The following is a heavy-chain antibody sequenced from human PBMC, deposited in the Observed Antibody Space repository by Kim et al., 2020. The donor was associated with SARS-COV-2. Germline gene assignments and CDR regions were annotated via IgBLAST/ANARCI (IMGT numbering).Heavy chain of an antibody. CDR2: N. V-gene: IGHV6-1*01. CDR3: ARVNIDNWFDP. Sequence: NEYAVSVQRRTTINPDTSSNNFSLQLRSVTPEDTAVYYCARVNIDNWFDPWGQGTLVTVSS. J-gene: IGHJ5*02.